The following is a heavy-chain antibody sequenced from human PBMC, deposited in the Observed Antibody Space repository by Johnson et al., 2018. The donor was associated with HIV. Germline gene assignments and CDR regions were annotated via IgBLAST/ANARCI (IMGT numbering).Heavy chain of an antibody. D-gene: IGHD1-1*01. Sequence: VQLVESGGGVVQPGRSLRLSCAVSGFTFTSHGMSWVRQAPGKGLEWVSGINWNGGSTGYADSVKGRFTISRDNAKNSLYLQMNSLRVEDTALYFCATVWRNEGRHSFDIWGQGTMVTVSS. V-gene: IGHV3-20*04. CDR2: INWNGGST. CDR3: ATVWRNEGRHSFDI. J-gene: IGHJ3*02. CDR1: GFTFTSHG.